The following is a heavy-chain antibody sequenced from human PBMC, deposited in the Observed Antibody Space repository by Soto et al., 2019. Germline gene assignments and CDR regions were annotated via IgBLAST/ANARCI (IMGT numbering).Heavy chain of an antibody. CDR3: VRPGEYCSGGSCFPFEY. Sequence: GGSLRLSCAASGFTFSSYWMTWVRQAPGKGLEWVANINQDETEIYYVDSVKGRFTISRDNGKNSLFLQLDSLRPEDTGVYYCVRPGEYCSGGSCFPFEYWGRGTLVTVSS. D-gene: IGHD2-15*01. CDR1: GFTFSSYW. J-gene: IGHJ4*02. V-gene: IGHV3-7*01. CDR2: INQDETEI.